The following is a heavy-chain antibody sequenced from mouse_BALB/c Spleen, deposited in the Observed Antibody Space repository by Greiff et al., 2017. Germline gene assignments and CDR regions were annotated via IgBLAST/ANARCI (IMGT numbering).Heavy chain of an antibody. D-gene: IGHD2-3*01. Sequence: EVQLQESGGGLVKPGGSLKLSCAASGFTFSSYTMSWVRQTPEKRLEWVATISSGGSYTYYPDSVKGRFTISRDNAKNTLYLQMSSLKSEDTAMYYCTRGEVYEGYYCAMDYWGQGTSVTVSS. V-gene: IGHV5-6-4*01. CDR1: GFTFSSYT. CDR2: ISSGGSYT. J-gene: IGHJ4*01. CDR3: TRGEVYEGYYCAMDY.